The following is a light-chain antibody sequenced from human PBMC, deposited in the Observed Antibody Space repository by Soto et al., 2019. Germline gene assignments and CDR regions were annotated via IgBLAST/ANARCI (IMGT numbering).Light chain of an antibody. J-gene: IGKJ1*01. CDR2: DAS. CDR1: QNINRW. V-gene: IGKV1-5*01. CDR3: QQYNNYPWT. Sequence: DIQMTQSPSTLSASVGDRVTITCRASQNINRWLAWYQQKPGKAPNLLIYDASSLESEFPARFSGGGSVTEFTLTIISLQPDDFSTFYCQQYNNYPWTFGQGTKVEIK.